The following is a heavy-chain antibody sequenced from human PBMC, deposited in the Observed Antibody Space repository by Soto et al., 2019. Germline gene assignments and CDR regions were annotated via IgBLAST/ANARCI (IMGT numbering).Heavy chain of an antibody. D-gene: IGHD5-12*01. Sequence: GASVKVSCKASGYTFTSYGISWVRQAPGQGLEWMGWISAYNGNTNYAQKLQGRVTMTTDTSTSTAYMELRSLRSDDTAVYYCARADKWLRFEYYFDYWGQGTLVTVSS. CDR3: ARADKWLRFEYYFDY. J-gene: IGHJ4*02. CDR1: GYTFTSYG. CDR2: ISAYNGNT. V-gene: IGHV1-18*01.